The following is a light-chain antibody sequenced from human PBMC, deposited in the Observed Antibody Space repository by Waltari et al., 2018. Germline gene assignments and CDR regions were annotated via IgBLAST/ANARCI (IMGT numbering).Light chain of an antibody. CDR2: YDK. J-gene: IGLJ2*01. CDR3: QVWDDVTNSGV. V-gene: IGLV3-21*04. CDR1: DIESKS. Sequence: SYVLTQPPSVSVDPGKTARLTCGGDDIESKSVNWYQQKPGQAPVSVLVYDKDRPSQTPARFSGSNSGNTGTRTITWVEAGDEADYHCQVWDDVTNSGVFGGGTKLTVL.